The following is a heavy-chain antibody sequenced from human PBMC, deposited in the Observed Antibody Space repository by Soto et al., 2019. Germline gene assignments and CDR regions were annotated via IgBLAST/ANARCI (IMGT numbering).Heavy chain of an antibody. V-gene: IGHV2-5*02. CDR3: AHRTVLYGDFGFLGADAFDV. Sequence: SGPTLVKPTQTLTLTCTFSGFSLSTSGVGVGWIRQPPGKALEWLALIYWDDDKRYSPSLRSRLTITKDTSKNQVVLTVTNMDPVDTATYYCAHRTVLYGDFGFLGADAFDVWGQGTMVTVSS. D-gene: IGHD4-17*01. CDR1: GFSLSTSGVG. J-gene: IGHJ3*01. CDR2: IYWDDDK.